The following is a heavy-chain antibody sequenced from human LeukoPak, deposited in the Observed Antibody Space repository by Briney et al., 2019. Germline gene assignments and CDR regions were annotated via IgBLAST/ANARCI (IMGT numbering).Heavy chain of an antibody. J-gene: IGHJ4*02. CDR3: ATLSSGYSRRTGY. CDR1: GYTFTSYD. Sequence: ASVKVSCKASGYTFTSYDINWVRQATGQGLKWMGWMNPNSGNTGYAQKFQGRVTMTRNTSISTGYMELSSLRSEDTAVYYCATLSSGYSRRTGYWGQGTLVTVSS. D-gene: IGHD5-18*01. CDR2: MNPNSGNT. V-gene: IGHV1-8*01.